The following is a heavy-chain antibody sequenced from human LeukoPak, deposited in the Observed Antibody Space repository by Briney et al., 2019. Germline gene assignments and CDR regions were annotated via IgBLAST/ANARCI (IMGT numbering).Heavy chain of an antibody. V-gene: IGHV4-39*01. CDR3: ARGACGGSCYFPLGGDI. J-gene: IGHJ4*02. CDR2: INYSGNS. CDR1: GGSVSSSNYY. D-gene: IGHD2-15*01. Sequence: PSETLSLTCTVSGGSVSSSNYYWVWIRQPPGKGLEWIANINYSGNSYYNPSLKSRVTISVDTSENQFSLKLSSVTAADTAVYYCARGACGGSCYFPLGGDIWGQGTLVTVSS.